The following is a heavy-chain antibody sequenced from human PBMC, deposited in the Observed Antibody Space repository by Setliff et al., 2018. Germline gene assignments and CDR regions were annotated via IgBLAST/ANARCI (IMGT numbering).Heavy chain of an antibody. V-gene: IGHV3-20*04. J-gene: IGHJ4*02. D-gene: IGHD3-9*01. CDR2: INWMGNSI. CDR3: AREAKPFGNFDWLLPSGGY. CDR1: GFTFDNYD. Sequence: GGSLRLSCVVSGFTFDNYDMNWVRQAPGKGLEWVSGINWMGNSIGYADSVKDRFTISRDDAKNTLFLQMNSLRAEDTAVYYCAREAKPFGNFDWLLPSGGYWGQGTLVTVSS.